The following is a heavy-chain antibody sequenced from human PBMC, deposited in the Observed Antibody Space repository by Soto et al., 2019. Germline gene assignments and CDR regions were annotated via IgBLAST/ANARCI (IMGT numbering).Heavy chain of an antibody. D-gene: IGHD3-10*01. CDR3: ARGKGITMVRGEDYYYYVMDV. J-gene: IGHJ6*02. Sequence: GASVKVSCKASGGTFSSYAISWVRQAPGQGLEWMGGIIPIFGTANYAQKFQGRVTITADESTSTAYMELSSLRSEDTAVYYCARGKGITMVRGEDYYYYVMDVCGQGTTVTVSS. V-gene: IGHV1-69*13. CDR1: GGTFSSYA. CDR2: IIPIFGTA.